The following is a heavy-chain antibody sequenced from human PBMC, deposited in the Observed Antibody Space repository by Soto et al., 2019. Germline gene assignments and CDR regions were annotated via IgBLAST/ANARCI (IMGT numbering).Heavy chain of an antibody. V-gene: IGHV3-23*01. CDR1: VFTFSSYA. Sequence: PGGSLRLSCAASVFTFSSYAMSWVRQAPGKGLEGVSAISGSGGSTYYADSVQGRFTISRDNAKNSLYLQMNSLRAEDTALYYCAKAPYSSGWYHYFDYWGQGTLVTGSS. CDR2: ISGSGGST. J-gene: IGHJ4*02. CDR3: AKAPYSSGWYHYFDY. D-gene: IGHD6-19*01.